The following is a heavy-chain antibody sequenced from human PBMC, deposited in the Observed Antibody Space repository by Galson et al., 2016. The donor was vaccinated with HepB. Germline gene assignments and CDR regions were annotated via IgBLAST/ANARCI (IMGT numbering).Heavy chain of an antibody. CDR1: GYAISSGYDY. Sequence: SETLSLTCIVSGYAISSGYDYWGWIRQPPGKGLEWIASVDQSGRTYYNPSLKSRVTISVDTSKNQFSLKLNSLTAADTAVLYCVRSGDSGAFDFWGQGTLVTVSS. D-gene: IGHD3-10*01. CDR3: VRSGDSGAFDF. J-gene: IGHJ3*01. V-gene: IGHV4-38-2*02. CDR2: VDQSGRT.